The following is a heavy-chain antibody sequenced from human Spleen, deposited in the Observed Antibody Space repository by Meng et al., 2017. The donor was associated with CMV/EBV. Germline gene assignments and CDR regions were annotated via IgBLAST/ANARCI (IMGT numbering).Heavy chain of an antibody. Sequence: ASVKVSCKASGYTFTSYDINWVRQASGQGLEWMGWMNPNSDDTGYAQKFQGRVTMTRNTPITTAYMELSSLRSEDTAVYYCARDRTVTPFVYRRGYYYYGMDVWGQGTTVTVSS. J-gene: IGHJ6*02. CDR1: GYTFTSYD. D-gene: IGHD4-11*01. V-gene: IGHV1-8*01. CDR3: ARDRTVTPFVYRRGYYYYGMDV. CDR2: MNPNSDDT.